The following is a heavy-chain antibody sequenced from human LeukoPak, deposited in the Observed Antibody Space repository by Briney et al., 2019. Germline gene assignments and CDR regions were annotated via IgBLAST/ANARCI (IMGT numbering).Heavy chain of an antibody. V-gene: IGHV3-48*01. CDR1: GFTFSSYS. Sequence: GGSLRLSCAASGFTFSSYSMNWVRQAPGKGLEWVSYISSSSSTIYYADSVKGRFTISRDNAKNSLYLQMNSLRAGDTAVYYCARDCSGGSCGPYAFDIWGQGTMVTVSS. D-gene: IGHD2-15*01. CDR2: ISSSSSTI. CDR3: ARDCSGGSCGPYAFDI. J-gene: IGHJ3*02.